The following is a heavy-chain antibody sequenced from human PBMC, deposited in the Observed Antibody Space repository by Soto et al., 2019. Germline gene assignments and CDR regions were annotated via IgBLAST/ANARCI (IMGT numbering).Heavy chain of an antibody. CDR1: GFKFSNYA. V-gene: IGHV3-23*01. CDR2: ISATGGGT. D-gene: IGHD3-16*01. J-gene: IGHJ4*02. CDR3: AKDRRAGGNSAFYFDF. Sequence: GGSLRLSCAASGFKFSNYAMSWVREAPGKGLEWVSLISATGGGTYYADSVKGRFTISRDNSHNTLYLQVHSLTAEDTAVYYCAKDRRAGGNSAFYFDFWGQGAQIPFSS.